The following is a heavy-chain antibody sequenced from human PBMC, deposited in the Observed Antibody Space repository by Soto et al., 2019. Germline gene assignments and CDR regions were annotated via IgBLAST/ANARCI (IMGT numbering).Heavy chain of an antibody. D-gene: IGHD1-1*01. CDR3: ARGGRFLEGAFEI. V-gene: IGHV1-69*13. CDR2: IIPIFGTA. CDR1: GGTFSSYA. Sequence: SVKVSCTASGGTFSSYAISWVLQAPGQGLEWMGGIIPIFGTANYAQKFQGRVTITADESTSTAYIELSSLRSEDTAVYYCARGGRFLEGAFEIWGQGTMVTF. J-gene: IGHJ3*02.